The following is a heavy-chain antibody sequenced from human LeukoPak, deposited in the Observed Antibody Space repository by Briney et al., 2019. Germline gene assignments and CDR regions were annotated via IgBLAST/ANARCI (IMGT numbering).Heavy chain of an antibody. CDR2: ISSSSSYI. CDR1: GFTFSNAW. J-gene: IGHJ4*02. Sequence: GGSLRLSCAASGFTFSNAWMNWVRQAPGKGLEWVSSISSSSSYIYYADSVKGRFTISRDNAKNSLYLQMNSLRAEDTAVYYCARQGQAPLGYWGQGTLVTVSS. CDR3: ARQGQAPLGY. D-gene: IGHD7-27*01. V-gene: IGHV3-21*01.